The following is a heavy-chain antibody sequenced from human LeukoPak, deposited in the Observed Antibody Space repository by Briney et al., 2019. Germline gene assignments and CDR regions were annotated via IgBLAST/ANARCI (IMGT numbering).Heavy chain of an antibody. D-gene: IGHD3-10*01. Sequence: GGSLRLSCAASGFTFSDYYMSWIRQAPGKGLEWVSIIYSGDRTGYADTVKGRFTISRDNSKSTLYLQMNSLRAEDTAVDYCARDGGQRVRGLMFHFGMDVWGQGTTVTVAS. V-gene: IGHV3-66*01. CDR3: ARDGGQRVRGLMFHFGMDV. CDR1: GFTFSDYY. J-gene: IGHJ6*02. CDR2: IYSGDRT.